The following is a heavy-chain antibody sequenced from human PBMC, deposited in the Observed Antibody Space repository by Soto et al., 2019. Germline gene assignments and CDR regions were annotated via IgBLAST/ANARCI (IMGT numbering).Heavy chain of an antibody. CDR3: ASFMSTTGPAEYFQH. Sequence: LSLTCTVSGDSISSYYWTWIRQSPGKGLEWIGYIYYSGSTNYNPSLKSRVTISVDTSKNQFSLKLSSLTAADTAVYYCASFMSTTGPAEYFQHWGQGTLVTVSS. CDR1: GDSISSYY. CDR2: IYYSGST. J-gene: IGHJ1*01. D-gene: IGHD1-1*01. V-gene: IGHV4-59*01.